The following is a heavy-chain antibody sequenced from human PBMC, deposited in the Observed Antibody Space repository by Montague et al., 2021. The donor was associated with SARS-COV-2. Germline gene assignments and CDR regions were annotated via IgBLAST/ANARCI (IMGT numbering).Heavy chain of an antibody. CDR2: IDRGGTNT. J-gene: IGHJ6*02. CDR1: GFTFNNYW. Sequence: SLRLSCAASGFTFNNYWFHWVRQVPGKGLVWVSRIDRGGTNTNYADSVKGRFIISRDNAKNTLYLQMNSPRVEDTALYYCAGAPDCGGGSCNSYSYYGMDVWGQGTTVTVSS. D-gene: IGHD2-15*01. V-gene: IGHV3-74*01. CDR3: AGAPDCGGGSCNSYSYYGMDV.